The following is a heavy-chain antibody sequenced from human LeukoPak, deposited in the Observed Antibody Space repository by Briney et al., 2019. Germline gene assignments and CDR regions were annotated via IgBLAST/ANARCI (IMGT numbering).Heavy chain of an antibody. J-gene: IGHJ4*02. D-gene: IGHD2/OR15-2a*01. CDR2: IWYDGSHQ. CDR1: GLKFRNYG. Sequence: GGFLRLSCVASGLKFRNYGMHWVRQAPGKGLEWVTFIWYDGSHQYYIDSVKGRFTVSRDNAKSTLYLQMDSLRAEDTAVYYCATDRNEGKYYDYWGQGTLVTVSS. V-gene: IGHV3-30*02. CDR3: ATDRNEGKYYDY.